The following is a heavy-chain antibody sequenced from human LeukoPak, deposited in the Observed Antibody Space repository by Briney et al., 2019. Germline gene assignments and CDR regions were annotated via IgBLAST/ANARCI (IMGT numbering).Heavy chain of an antibody. CDR3: ARAIDDYVWGSYLEYYFDY. J-gene: IGHJ4*02. Sequence: PGGSLRLSCAASGFTFSSYSMNWVRQAPGKGLEWVSYISSSSSTIYYAGSVKGRFTISRDNAKNSLYLQMNSLRAEDTAVYYCARAIDDYVWGSYLEYYFDYWGQGTLVTVSS. D-gene: IGHD3-16*02. CDR2: ISSSSSTI. CDR1: GFTFSSYS. V-gene: IGHV3-48*01.